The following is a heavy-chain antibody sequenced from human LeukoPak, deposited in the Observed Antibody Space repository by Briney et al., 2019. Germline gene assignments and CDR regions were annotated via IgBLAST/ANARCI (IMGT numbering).Heavy chain of an antibody. V-gene: IGHV1-18*01. J-gene: IGHJ4*02. CDR2: INTYKGNT. CDR3: ARNSHGYSSGWLQFNFDY. D-gene: IGHD6-19*01. CDR1: GYTFISYS. Sequence: ASVKVSCKASGYTFISYSITWVRQAPGQGLEWMGWINTYKGNTNYAQNVQGRVTMTTDTSTSTAYMELRSLRSDDTAVYYCARNSHGYSSGWLQFNFDYWGQGTLVTVSS.